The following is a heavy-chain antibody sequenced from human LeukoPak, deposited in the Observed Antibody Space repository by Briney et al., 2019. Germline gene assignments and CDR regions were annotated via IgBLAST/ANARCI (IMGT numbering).Heavy chain of an antibody. V-gene: IGHV4-34*01. CDR1: GGSFSGYY. Sequence: SETLSLTCAVYGGSFSGYYWSWIRQPPGKGLEWIGEINHSGSTNYNPSLKSRVTISVDTSKNQFSLKLSSVTAADTAVYYCARIGASYYDFWSGYYYFDYWGQGTPVTVSS. D-gene: IGHD3-3*01. J-gene: IGHJ4*02. CDR3: ARIGASYYDFWSGYYYFDY. CDR2: INHSGST.